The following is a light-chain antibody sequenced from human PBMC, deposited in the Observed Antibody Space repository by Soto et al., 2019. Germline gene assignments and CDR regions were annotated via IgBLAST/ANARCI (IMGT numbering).Light chain of an antibody. CDR3: QQYYSTPWT. V-gene: IGKV4-1*01. CDR1: QSVLYSSNNKNY. CDR2: WAS. J-gene: IGKJ1*01. Sequence: DIVMTQSPDSLSVSLGERSTMNCKSSQSVLYSSNNKNYLAWYQQKPGQPPKLLIYWASTREYGVPDRFSGSGSGTDFTLTISSLQAEDVAVYYGQQYYSTPWTFGQGTKVAIK.